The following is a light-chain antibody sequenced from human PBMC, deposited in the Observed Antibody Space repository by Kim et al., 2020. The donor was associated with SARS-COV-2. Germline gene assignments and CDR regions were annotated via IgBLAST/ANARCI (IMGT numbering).Light chain of an antibody. CDR3: QKRNVWPPGSLT. J-gene: IGKJ4*01. V-gene: IGKV3-11*01. CDR2: DAS. CDR1: QSVSIY. Sequence: GESATHSRRASQSVSIYLAWYQQTPGQVPRLLIYDASKRATGIPTRFSGSGSGTDFTLTIDNLQPEDFAVYYCQKRNVWPPGSLTFGGGTKVDIK.